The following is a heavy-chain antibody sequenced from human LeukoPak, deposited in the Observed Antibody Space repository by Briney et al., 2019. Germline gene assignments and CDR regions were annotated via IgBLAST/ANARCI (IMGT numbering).Heavy chain of an antibody. CDR3: AREYCSSTSCYSYYYYGMDV. D-gene: IGHD2-2*01. CDR1: GGTFSSYA. Sequence: GASVKVSCKASGGTFSSYAISWVRQAPGQGLEWMGGIIPIFGTANYAQKFQGRVTITVDESTSTAYMELSSLRSEDTAVYYCAREYCSSTSCYSYYYYGMDVWGQGTTVTVSS. V-gene: IGHV1-69*13. CDR2: IIPIFGTA. J-gene: IGHJ6*02.